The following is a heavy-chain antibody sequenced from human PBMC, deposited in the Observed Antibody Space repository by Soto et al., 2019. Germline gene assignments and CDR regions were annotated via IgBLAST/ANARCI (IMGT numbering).Heavy chain of an antibody. CDR3: ARGTVEATIGGWYFDY. CDR2: IKQDGSEK. D-gene: IGHD5-12*01. CDR1: GFTFSSYW. Sequence: PGGSLRLSCAASGFTFSSYWMSWVRQAPGKGLEWVANIKQDGSEKYYVDSVKGRFTISRDNAKNSLYLQMNSLRAEDTAVYYCARGTVEATIGGWYFDYWGQGTLVTVSS. J-gene: IGHJ4*02. V-gene: IGHV3-7*01.